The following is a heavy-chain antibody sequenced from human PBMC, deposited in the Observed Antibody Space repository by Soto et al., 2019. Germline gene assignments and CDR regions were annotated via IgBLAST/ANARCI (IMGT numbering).Heavy chain of an antibody. J-gene: IGHJ4*02. CDR1: GYTFTSCG. V-gene: IGHV1-18*04. Sequence: ASVKVSCKASGYTFTSCGLNWVRRAPGQGLEWMGRIASHDGSTVSAQSFQGRLTLTRDTFTNTADLELGALTSDDTGLYFCWRNDGDDSTNFWGQGTLVTVSS. D-gene: IGHD3-22*01. CDR3: WRNDGDDSTNF. CDR2: IASHDGST.